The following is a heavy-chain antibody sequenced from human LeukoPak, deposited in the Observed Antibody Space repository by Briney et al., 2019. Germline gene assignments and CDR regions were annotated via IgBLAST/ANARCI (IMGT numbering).Heavy chain of an antibody. CDR3: AKVTYDYVWGSYEN. CDR2: ISGSGGAT. V-gene: IGHV3-23*01. CDR1: GFTFSTYG. D-gene: IGHD3-16*01. J-gene: IGHJ4*02. Sequence: GGSLRLSCAASGFTFSTYGMNWVRQAPGKGLEWVSGISGSGGATYYADSVEGRFSISRDNSKNTLYLQMNSLRAEDTAVYYCAKVTYDYVWGSYENWGQGALVTVSS.